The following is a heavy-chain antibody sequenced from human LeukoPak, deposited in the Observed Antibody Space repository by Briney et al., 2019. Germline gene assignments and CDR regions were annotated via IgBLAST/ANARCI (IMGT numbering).Heavy chain of an antibody. V-gene: IGHV3-7*03. D-gene: IGHD2-15*01. Sequence: PGGSLGLSCVGSGFIFSAYSVTWVRQAPGKGLEWVANINGGGGETNYVDSVKGRFIIFRDNTRNSVYLQMSSLRAEDTAVYYCARAGVSSPNRWWYDSWGQGTLVTVSS. J-gene: IGHJ5*02. CDR3: ARAGVSSPNRWWYDS. CDR2: INGGGGET. CDR1: GFIFSAYS.